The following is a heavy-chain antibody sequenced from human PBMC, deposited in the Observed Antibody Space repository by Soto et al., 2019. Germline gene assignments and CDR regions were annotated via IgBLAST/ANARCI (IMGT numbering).Heavy chain of an antibody. D-gene: IGHD6-6*01. CDR1: GFTVSSNY. V-gene: IGHV3-53*01. CDR3: ARATLSIAARLVAYYYYSSGMAV. J-gene: IGHJ6*02. CDR2: IYSGGST. Sequence: GWSLRLSCAASGFTVSSNYMSWVRQAPGKGLEWVSVIYSGGSTYYADSVKGRFTISRDNSKNTLYLQMNSLRAEDTAVYYCARATLSIAARLVAYYYYSSGMAVWGLVTTVIV.